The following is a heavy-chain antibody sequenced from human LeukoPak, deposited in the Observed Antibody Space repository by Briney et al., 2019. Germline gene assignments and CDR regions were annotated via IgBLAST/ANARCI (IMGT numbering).Heavy chain of an antibody. D-gene: IGHD1-1*01. J-gene: IGHJ4*02. V-gene: IGHV3-30*18. CDR2: ISYDGSNK. Sequence: GGSLRLSCAASGFTFSSYGMHWVRQAPGKGLEWMAVISYDGSNKYYADSVRGRFTISRDNSKNTLYLQMNSLRAEDTAVYYCAKGSHDGVDYWGQGTLVTVSS. CDR3: AKGSHDGVDY. CDR1: GFTFSSYG.